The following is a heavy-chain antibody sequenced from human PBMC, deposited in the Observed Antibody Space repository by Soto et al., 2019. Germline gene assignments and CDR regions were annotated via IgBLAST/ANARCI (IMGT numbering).Heavy chain of an antibody. CDR2: ISAYNGNT. CDR1: GYTFTSYG. V-gene: IGHV1-18*01. D-gene: IGHD3-10*01. J-gene: IGHJ3*02. Sequence: GASVKVSCKASGYTFTSYGISWARQAPGQGLEWMGWISAYNGNTNYAQKLQGRVTMTTDTSTSTAYMELRSLRSDDTAVYYCARVGDPLLWFGELLSGAFDIWGQGTMVTVSS. CDR3: ARVGDPLLWFGELLSGAFDI.